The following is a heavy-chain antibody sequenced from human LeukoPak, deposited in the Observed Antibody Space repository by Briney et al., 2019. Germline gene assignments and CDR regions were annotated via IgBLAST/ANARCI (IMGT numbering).Heavy chain of an antibody. CDR1: GFTFSSYN. V-gene: IGHV3-21*01. Sequence: GGSLRLSCAATGFTFSSYNMNWVRQAPGKGLEWATCISASSSFIYYADSVKGRITISRDNAKNSLYLQLNSLRAEDTAVYYCVRDFQEGDRLWFQEPNWGKIGIWGQGTMVTVSS. D-gene: IGHD7-27*01. J-gene: IGHJ3*02. CDR2: ISASSSFI. CDR3: VRDFQEGDRLWFQEPNWGKIGI.